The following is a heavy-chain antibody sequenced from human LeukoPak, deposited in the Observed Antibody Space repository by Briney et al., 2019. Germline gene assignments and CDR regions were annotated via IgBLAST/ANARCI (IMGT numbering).Heavy chain of an antibody. CDR2: ISSISSYI. J-gene: IGHJ3*02. D-gene: IGHD1-14*01. CDR3: ATRTDDGFDI. CDR1: GFTFSSYT. Sequence: GGSLRLSCAASGFTFSSYTMNWVRQAPGKGLEWVSSISSISSYIYNAESVTGRFTISRDNAKNSLYLQVYSLRAEDTAVYYCATRTDDGFDIWGQGTMVTVSS. V-gene: IGHV3-21*01.